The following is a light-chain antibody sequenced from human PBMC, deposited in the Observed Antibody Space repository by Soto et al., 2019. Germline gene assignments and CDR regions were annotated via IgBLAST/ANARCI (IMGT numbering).Light chain of an antibody. V-gene: IGKV2-28*01. CDR3: MQALQTPA. CDR1: QDISNY. J-gene: IGKJ5*01. CDR2: LGS. Sequence: MTQSPSSLSASVGDRGTITFQASQDISNYLNWYLQKPGQSPQLLIYLGSNRASGVPDRFSGSGSGTDFTLKISRVEAEDVGVYYCMQALQTPAFGQGTRLEIK.